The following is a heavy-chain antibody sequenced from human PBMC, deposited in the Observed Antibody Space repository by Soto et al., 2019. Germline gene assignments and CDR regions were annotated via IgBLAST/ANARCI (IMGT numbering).Heavy chain of an antibody. D-gene: IGHD3-9*01. CDR3: ATDIADDAFDI. J-gene: IGHJ3*02. V-gene: IGHV1-3*01. Sequence: ASVKVSCRASGYTFTSYARHGVRQAPGQRLEWMGWINAGNGNTKYSQKFQGRVTITRDTSASTAYMELSSLRFEDTAVYFCATDIADDAFDIGGRGTMVHV. CDR2: INAGNGNT. CDR1: GYTFTSYA.